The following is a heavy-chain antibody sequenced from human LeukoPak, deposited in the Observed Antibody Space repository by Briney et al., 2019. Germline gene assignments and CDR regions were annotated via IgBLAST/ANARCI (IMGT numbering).Heavy chain of an antibody. J-gene: IGHJ4*02. CDR1: GGSISSYY. CDR2: IYYSGST. V-gene: IGHV4-59*01. D-gene: IGHD3-10*01. CDR3: ARGLYYYGSGSYQYDY. Sequence: SETLSLTCTVSGGSISSYYWSWIRQPPGKGLEWIGYIYYSGSTNYNPSLKSRVTISVDTSKNQFSLKLSSVTAADTAVYYCARGLYYYGSGSYQYDYWGQGTLVTVSS.